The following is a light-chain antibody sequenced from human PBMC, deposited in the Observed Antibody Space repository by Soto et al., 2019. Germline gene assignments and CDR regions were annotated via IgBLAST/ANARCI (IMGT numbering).Light chain of an antibody. V-gene: IGKV3D-20*02. J-gene: IGKJ1*01. Sequence: DIVMTQSPGTLSLSPGERATLSCRASQSISSNYLAWYQQKPGQSPRLLIYESSNRATGIAARFSGSGSGTDFTLTISSLEPEDFAVYYCQQRSNWPQTFGQGTKVDI. CDR3: QQRSNWPQT. CDR2: ESS. CDR1: QSISSNY.